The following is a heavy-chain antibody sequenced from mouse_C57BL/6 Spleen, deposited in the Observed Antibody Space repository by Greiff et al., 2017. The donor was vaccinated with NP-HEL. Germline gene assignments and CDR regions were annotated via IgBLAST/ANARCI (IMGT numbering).Heavy chain of an antibody. D-gene: IGHD2-2*01. CDR2: IDPSDSYT. Sequence: QVQLKQPGAELVMPGASVKLSCKASGYTFTSYWMHWVKQRPGQGLEWIGEIDPSDSYTNYNQKFKGKSTLTVDKSSSTAYMQLSSLTSEDSAVYYCARGEGMVTTRYFDYWGQGTTLAVSS. CDR1: GYTFTSYW. J-gene: IGHJ2*01. V-gene: IGHV1-69*01. CDR3: ARGEGMVTTRYFDY.